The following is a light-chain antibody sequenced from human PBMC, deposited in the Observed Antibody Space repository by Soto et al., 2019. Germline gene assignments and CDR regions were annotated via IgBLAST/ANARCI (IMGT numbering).Light chain of an antibody. Sequence: QSVLTQPPSVSGSPGQSGAISCTGTSSDVGSYNRVSWYQQPPGTAPKLMIYDVSDRPSGVPDRFSGSKSGNTASLTISGLHAEDEADYYCSSYTSSSTYVFGTRTKLTVL. V-gene: IGLV2-18*02. CDR3: SSYTSSSTYV. CDR2: DVS. CDR1: SSDVGSYNR. J-gene: IGLJ1*01.